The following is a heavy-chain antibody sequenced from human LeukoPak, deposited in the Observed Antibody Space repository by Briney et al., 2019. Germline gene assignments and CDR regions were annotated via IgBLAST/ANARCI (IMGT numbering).Heavy chain of an antibody. J-gene: IGHJ1*01. CDR2: MNPNSGNT. CDR3: ARGPRNGFLTWIAEYSQH. Sequence: GASVKVSCKASGYTFTSYDINWVRQATGQGLEWMGWMNPNSGNTGYAQKFQGRVTMTRNTSISTAYMELSSLRSEDTAVYYCARGPRNGFLTWIAEYSQHWGQGTLVTVSS. V-gene: IGHV1-8*02. D-gene: IGHD1-1*01. CDR1: GYTFTSYD.